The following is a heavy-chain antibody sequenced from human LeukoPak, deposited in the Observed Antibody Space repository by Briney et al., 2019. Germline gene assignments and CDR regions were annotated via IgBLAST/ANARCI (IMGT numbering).Heavy chain of an antibody. CDR1: GGSFSGYY. V-gene: IGHV4-34*01. J-gene: IGHJ5*02. CDR2: INHSGST. Sequence: SETLSLTCAVYGGSFSGYYWSWIRQPPGKGLEWIGEINHSGSTNYNPSLKSRVTISVDTSKNQFSLKLSSVTAADTAVYYCARVRGWYQLLLKGDWFDPWGQGTLVTVSS. D-gene: IGHD2-2*01. CDR3: ARVRGWYQLLLKGDWFDP.